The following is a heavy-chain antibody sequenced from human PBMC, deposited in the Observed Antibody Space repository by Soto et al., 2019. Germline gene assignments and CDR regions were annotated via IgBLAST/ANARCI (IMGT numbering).Heavy chain of an antibody. Sequence: QVQLVESGGGVVQPGRSLRLSCAASGFTFSSYGMHWVRQAPGKGLEWVAVISYDGSNKYYADSVKGRFTISRDNSKNTLYLQMNSLRAEDTAVYYCAKDSLIRIAAAVAKYFQHWGQGTLVTVSS. D-gene: IGHD6-13*01. CDR1: GFTFSSYG. V-gene: IGHV3-30*18. CDR2: ISYDGSNK. J-gene: IGHJ1*01. CDR3: AKDSLIRIAAAVAKYFQH.